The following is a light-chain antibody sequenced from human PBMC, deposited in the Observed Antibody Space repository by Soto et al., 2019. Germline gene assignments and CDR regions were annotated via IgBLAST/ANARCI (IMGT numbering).Light chain of an antibody. CDR2: AAS. CDR1: QSISSY. CDR3: QQTYSTRWT. V-gene: IGKV1-39*01. Sequence: DIQMTQSPSSLSASVGDRVTITCGASQSISSYLNWYQHKPGKAPKLLIYAASSLHSGVPSRFTGSGSGTDFTLTISSLQPEDFATYYCQQTYSTRWTFGQGTKVDIK. J-gene: IGKJ1*01.